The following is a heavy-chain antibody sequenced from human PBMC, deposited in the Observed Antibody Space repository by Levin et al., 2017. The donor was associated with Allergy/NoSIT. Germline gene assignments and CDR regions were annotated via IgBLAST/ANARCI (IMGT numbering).Heavy chain of an antibody. CDR3: ARVFCSSDHPDF. CDR2: IKQDGSEK. V-gene: IGHV3-7*01. D-gene: IGHD3-3*01. Sequence: GGSLRLSCAASGFTFSHHWMSWVRQAPGKGLEWVANIKQDGSEKHYVDSVMGRFSISRDNAKNSLNLQMNSLRAEDTAVYYCARVFCSSDHPDFWGQGPLVTVSS. J-gene: IGHJ4*02. CDR1: GFTFSHHW.